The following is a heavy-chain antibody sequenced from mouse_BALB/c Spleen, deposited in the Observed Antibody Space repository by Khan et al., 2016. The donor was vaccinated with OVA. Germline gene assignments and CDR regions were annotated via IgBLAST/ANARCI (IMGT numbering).Heavy chain of an antibody. CDR1: GFSLTSYG. V-gene: IGHV2-2*02. CDR2: IWSGGST. CDR3: ARIFIGTTDYAMDY. J-gene: IGHJ4*01. Sequence: QVQLKQSGPGLVQPSQSLSITCTVSGFSLTSYGVHWVRQSPGKGLEWLGVIWSGGSTDYNAAFISRLSISKDNSTSQVFFKMNSLQANDTAIYYCARIFIGTTDYAMDYWGQGTSGTVSS. D-gene: IGHD2-14*01.